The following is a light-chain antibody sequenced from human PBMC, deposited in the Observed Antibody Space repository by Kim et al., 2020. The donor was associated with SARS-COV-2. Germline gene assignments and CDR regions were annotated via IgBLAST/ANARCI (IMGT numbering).Light chain of an antibody. V-gene: IGLV1-47*01. CDR2: RDS. CDR3: AAWDDSLSAVV. CDR1: SSNIGNNY. Sequence: GQRVTISCSGSSSNIGNNYVSWFQQRPGTAPKLLIYRDSRRPSGVPERFSGSKSGTSASLPISGLRSEDEADYYCAAWDDSLSAVVFGGGTQLTVL. J-gene: IGLJ3*02.